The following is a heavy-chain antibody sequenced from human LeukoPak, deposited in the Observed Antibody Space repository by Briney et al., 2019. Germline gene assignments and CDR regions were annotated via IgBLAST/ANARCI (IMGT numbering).Heavy chain of an antibody. CDR1: GFTFSDYY. Sequence: PGGSLRLSCAASGFTFSDYYMSWIRQAPGKGLEWVSYISSSGSTIYYADSVKGRFTISRDNAKNSLYLQMNSLRAEDTAVYYCARDLGGIVVVPARSYYYYYYYMDVWGKGTTVTVSS. CDR3: ARDLGGIVVVPARSYYYYYYYMDV. J-gene: IGHJ6*03. V-gene: IGHV3-11*01. CDR2: ISSSGSTI. D-gene: IGHD2-2*01.